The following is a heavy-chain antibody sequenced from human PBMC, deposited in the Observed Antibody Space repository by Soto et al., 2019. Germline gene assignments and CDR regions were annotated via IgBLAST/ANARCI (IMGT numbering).Heavy chain of an antibody. J-gene: IGHJ6*02. CDR3: ARDFLGYCSSTSCSGSYYYYGMDV. V-gene: IGHV1-69*01. D-gene: IGHD2-2*01. CDR1: GGTFSSYA. Sequence: QVQLVQSGAEVKKPGSSVKVSCKASGGTFSSYAISWVRQAPGQGLEWMGGIIPIFGTANYAQKFQGRVTITADESTSTAYMELGSLRSEDTAVYYCARDFLGYCSSTSCSGSYYYYGMDVWGQGTTVTVSS. CDR2: IIPIFGTA.